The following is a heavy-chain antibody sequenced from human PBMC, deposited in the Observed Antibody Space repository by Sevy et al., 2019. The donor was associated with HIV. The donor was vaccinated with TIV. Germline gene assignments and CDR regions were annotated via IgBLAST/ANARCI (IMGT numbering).Heavy chain of an antibody. V-gene: IGHV1-46*01. CDR1: GYTFTNYY. CDR3: ARGFVAYTISTIWDY. J-gene: IGHJ4*02. D-gene: IGHD1-1*01. Sequence: ASVKVSCKASGYTFTNYYLHWVRQAPGQGLEWMGIINPSGGSTIYAQKFQGRVTMTRDTSTGTVYMELSSLRSEDTAVYYCARGFVAYTISTIWDYWGQGTLVTVSS. CDR2: INPSGGST.